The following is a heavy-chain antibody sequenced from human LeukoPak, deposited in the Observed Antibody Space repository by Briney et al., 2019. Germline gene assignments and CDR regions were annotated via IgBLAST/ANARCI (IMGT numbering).Heavy chain of an antibody. V-gene: IGHV3-48*03. CDR3: ARVEYGVAMLRH. CDR2: ISSSGNSI. Sequence: GGSLRLSCVVSGFTFSNYEMNWVRQAPGKGLEWVAYISSSGNSIYYVDSVKGRFTISRDNAKNSLYLQMNSLRAEDTAVYYCARVEYGVAMLRHWGQGTLVTVSS. CDR1: GFTFSNYE. D-gene: IGHD3-3*01. J-gene: IGHJ4*02.